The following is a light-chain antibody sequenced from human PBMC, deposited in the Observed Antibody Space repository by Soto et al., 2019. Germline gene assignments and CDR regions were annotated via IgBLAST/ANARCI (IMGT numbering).Light chain of an antibody. J-gene: IGKJ1*01. CDR3: QQYNNWLQWT. CDR2: GAS. Sequence: EIVMTQSPATLSVSPGERATLSCRASQSVSSNLAWYQHKPGQAPRLLIYGASTRATGIPARFSGSESGTEFTLTISSLQSEDFAVYYCQQYNNWLQWTFGQGTKVEIK. CDR1: QSVSSN. V-gene: IGKV3-15*01.